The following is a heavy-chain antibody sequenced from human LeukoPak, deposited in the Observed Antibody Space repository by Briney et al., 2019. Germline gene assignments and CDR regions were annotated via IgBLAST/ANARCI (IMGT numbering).Heavy chain of an antibody. CDR1: GYTFTSYC. J-gene: IGHJ4*02. CDR2: INTNTGNP. V-gene: IGHV7-4-1*02. D-gene: IGHD3-16*02. CDR3: ASIGADFDY. Sequence: ASVKVSCKASGYTFTSYCMHWVRQAPGQGLEFMGWINTNTGNPTYAQGFTGRFVFSLDTSVSTAYLQISSLKAEDTVVYHCASIGADFDYWGQGTLVTVSS.